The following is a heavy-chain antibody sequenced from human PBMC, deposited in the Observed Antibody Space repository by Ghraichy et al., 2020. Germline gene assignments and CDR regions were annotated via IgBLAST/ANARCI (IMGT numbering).Heavy chain of an antibody. D-gene: IGHD3-9*01. V-gene: IGHV3-7*01. CDR1: GFIFTNYG. J-gene: IGHJ4*02. CDR2: IKQDEAEK. Sequence: GGSLRLSCAASGFIFTNYGMSWVRQAPGKGLEWVANIKQDEAEKYYVDSVKGRFTISRDNAKNSLYLQMNSLRAEDTAVYYCARVPYDILTGYNDYWGQGTLVTVSS. CDR3: ARVPYDILTGYNDY.